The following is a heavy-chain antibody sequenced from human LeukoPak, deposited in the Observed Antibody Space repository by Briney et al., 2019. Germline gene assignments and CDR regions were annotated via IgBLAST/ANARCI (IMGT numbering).Heavy chain of an antibody. CDR1: GFTFDDYG. D-gene: IGHD3-10*01. J-gene: IGHJ4*02. V-gene: IGHV3-9*01. CDR3: ARGGLLWFGELYY. CDR2: ISSNSGGI. Sequence: GRSLRLSCAASGFTFDDYGMHWVRQAPGKGLEWVSGISSNSGGIGYADSVKGRFSISRENAKNSLYLQVNSLRAEDTAVYYCARGGLLWFGELYYWGQGTLVTVSS.